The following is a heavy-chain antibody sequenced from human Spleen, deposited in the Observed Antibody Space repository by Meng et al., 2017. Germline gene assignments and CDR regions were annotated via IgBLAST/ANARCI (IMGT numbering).Heavy chain of an antibody. Sequence: GSLRLSCTVSGGSISSSSYYWGWIRPPPGKGLEWIGSIYYSGSTYYNPSLKSRVIISVDTSKNQFSLKLSSVTAADTAVYYCARIEASLRVRGVIYFDYWGQGTLVTVSS. D-gene: IGHD3-10*01. J-gene: IGHJ4*02. CDR1: GGSISSSSYY. CDR2: IYYSGST. CDR3: ARIEASLRVRGVIYFDY. V-gene: IGHV4-39*07.